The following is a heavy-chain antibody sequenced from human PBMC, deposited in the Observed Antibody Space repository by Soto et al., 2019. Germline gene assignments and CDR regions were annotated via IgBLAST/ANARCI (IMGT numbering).Heavy chain of an antibody. V-gene: IGHV3-23*01. Sequence: EVQLLESGGGLVLPGGSLRLSCAVSGFTFTDHAMTWVRQAPGKGLEWVSTTSNNGDRTFYADSVKGRFTVSTDRTNNTIYLQMNSLRADDTAVYFCARPPLYSNGGYFDSWGQGTLVTVSS. J-gene: IGHJ4*02. CDR2: TSNNGDRT. CDR1: GFTFTDHA. D-gene: IGHD6-19*01. CDR3: ARPPLYSNGGYFDS.